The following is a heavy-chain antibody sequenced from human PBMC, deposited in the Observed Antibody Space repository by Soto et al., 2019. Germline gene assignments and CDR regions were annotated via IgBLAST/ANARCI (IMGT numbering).Heavy chain of an antibody. D-gene: IGHD3-10*01. CDR3: ARERGGIDY. J-gene: IGHJ4*02. Sequence: QVQLVQSGAEVKKPGASVKVSCKASGYTFTSYDINWVRQATGQGLEWMGWMNPNSGNTVYAQKFQGRVPMKSNNSISTAYMELSSMRSEDTAVSYCARERGGIDYWGQGTLVTVSS. V-gene: IGHV1-8*01. CDR2: MNPNSGNT. CDR1: GYTFTSYD.